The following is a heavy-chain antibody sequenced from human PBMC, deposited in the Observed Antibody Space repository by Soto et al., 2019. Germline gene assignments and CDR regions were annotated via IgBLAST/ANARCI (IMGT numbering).Heavy chain of an antibody. CDR2: IKQDGSEK. V-gene: IGHV3-7*01. J-gene: IGHJ6*02. D-gene: IGHD3-3*01. CDR1: GFTFSSYW. CDR3: ARGSITIFGVVNYYYYYGMDV. Sequence: EVQLVESGGGLVQPGGSLRLSCAASGFTFSSYWMSWVRQAPGKGLEWVANIKQDGSEKYYVDSMKGRFTISRDNAKNSLYLQMNSLRAEDTAVYYCARGSITIFGVVNYYYYYGMDVWGQGTTVTVSS.